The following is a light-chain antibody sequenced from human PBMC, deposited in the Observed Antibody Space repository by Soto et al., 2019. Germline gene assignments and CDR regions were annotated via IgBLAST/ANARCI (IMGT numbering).Light chain of an antibody. J-gene: IGLJ2*01. CDR3: QNWGTGIHV. Sequence: QSVLTQSPSASASLGASVNLTCTLSRGHSNDAIAWQQQQPEKGTRYLIKLQSYGSHSKGDGISDRFSGSSTGAERYLSISSLQSEDEYDYYCQNWGTGIHVFGGGTKLTVL. V-gene: IGLV4-69*01. CDR2: LQSYGSH. CDR1: RGHSNDA.